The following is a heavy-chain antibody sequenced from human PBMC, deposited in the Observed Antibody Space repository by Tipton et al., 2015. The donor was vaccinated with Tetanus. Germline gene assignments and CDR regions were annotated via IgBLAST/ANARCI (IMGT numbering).Heavy chain of an antibody. CDR1: GGSISGPNW. D-gene: IGHD4-23*01. CDR2: VVVGDS. CDR3: ARYKTSLVTPGKYFDS. J-gene: IGHJ4*02. V-gene: IGHV4-4*01. Sequence: TLSLTCAVTGGSISGPNWWSWVRQIPGKGLEWIGEVVVGDSNYNPSLKSRATISLDKSKNEISLRLRSVTAADTALYFCARYKTSLVTPGKYFDSWGQGALVTVSS.